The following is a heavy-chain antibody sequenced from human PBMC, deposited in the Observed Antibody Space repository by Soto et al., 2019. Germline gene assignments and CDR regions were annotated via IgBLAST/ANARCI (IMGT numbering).Heavy chain of an antibody. CDR1: GGSITDYS. J-gene: IGHJ5*02. D-gene: IGHD2-15*01. CDR3: ARDQVVVVTADNWFDP. Sequence: SETLSLTCTVSGGSITDYSWVWIRQPAGKGLEWIGRIFSSGSTNYNPSLKGRITMSLDTSKNQFSLKLNSATATDPAVYFCARDQVVVVTADNWFDPWGQGILVTVSS. CDR2: IFSSGST. V-gene: IGHV4-4*07.